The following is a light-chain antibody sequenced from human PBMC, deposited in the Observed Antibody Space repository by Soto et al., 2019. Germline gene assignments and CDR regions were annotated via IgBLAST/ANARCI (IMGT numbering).Light chain of an antibody. Sequence: DVQMTQSPSSLSASVGDRVSITCRASQDISNYLAWYQQKPGKVPNLLIYDASALQIGVPSRFSGSGSGTDFTLTISSLQPEDVATYYCQEYGTSRTFGQGTKVDIK. J-gene: IGKJ1*01. CDR2: DAS. V-gene: IGKV1-27*01. CDR1: QDISNY. CDR3: QEYGTSRT.